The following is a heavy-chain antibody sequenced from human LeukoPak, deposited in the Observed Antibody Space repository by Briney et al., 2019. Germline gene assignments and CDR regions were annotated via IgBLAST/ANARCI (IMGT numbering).Heavy chain of an antibody. CDR3: VKDHYCSGGSCYSPFDY. J-gene: IGHJ4*02. V-gene: IGHV3-43*02. CDR1: GFTFDDYV. CDR2: ISGDGGST. Sequence: GGSLRLSCAASGFTFDDYVMHWVRQFPGKGLEWVSLISGDGGSTYYADSVKGRFTISRDNNKNSLFLQMNSLTTEDTALYFCVKDHYCSGGSCYSPFDYWGQGNLVTVSS. D-gene: IGHD2-15*01.